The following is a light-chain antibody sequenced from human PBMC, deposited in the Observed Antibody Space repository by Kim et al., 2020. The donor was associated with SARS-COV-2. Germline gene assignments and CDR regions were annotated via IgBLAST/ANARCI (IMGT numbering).Light chain of an antibody. V-gene: IGLV1-44*01. J-gene: IGLJ3*02. CDR2: TNN. CDR1: RFNIGNNA. Sequence: GQRITISCSGSRFNIGNNAVNWYQHLPGTAPKLLIYTNNQRPSGVPDRFSGSKSGTSASLAISGLQSEDEADYYCAAWDDNLNGPVFGGGTQLTVL. CDR3: AAWDDNLNGPV.